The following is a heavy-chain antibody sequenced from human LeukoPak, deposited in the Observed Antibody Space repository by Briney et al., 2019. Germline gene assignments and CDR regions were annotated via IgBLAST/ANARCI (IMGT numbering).Heavy chain of an antibody. CDR1: GFTFSSYA. Sequence: GGSLRLACAASGFTFSSYAMHWVCQAPGKGLEWVAVISYDGSNKYYADSVKGRFTISGDNSKNTLYLQMNSLRAEDTAVYYCAREGTRGAFDIWGQGTMVTVSS. CDR2: ISYDGSNK. J-gene: IGHJ3*02. D-gene: IGHD1-14*01. V-gene: IGHV3-30*04. CDR3: AREGTRGAFDI.